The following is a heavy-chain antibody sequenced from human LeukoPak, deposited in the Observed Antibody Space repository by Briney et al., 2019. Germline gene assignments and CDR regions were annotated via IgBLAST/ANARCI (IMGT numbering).Heavy chain of an antibody. Sequence: GGSLRLSCAASGFTVSSEYMNWVRQAPGKGLEWVAAISGSGGSTYYADSVKGRFTISRDIAKNSLYLQMNSLRAEDTAVYYCARGPPYYYDSSGYLAYWGQGTLVTVSS. CDR2: ISGSGGST. J-gene: IGHJ4*02. CDR3: ARGPPYYYDSSGYLAY. CDR1: GFTVSSEY. D-gene: IGHD3-22*01. V-gene: IGHV3-21*01.